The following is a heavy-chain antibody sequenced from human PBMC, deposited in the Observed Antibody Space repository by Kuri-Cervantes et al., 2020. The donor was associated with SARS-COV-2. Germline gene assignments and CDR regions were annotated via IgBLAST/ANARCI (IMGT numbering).Heavy chain of an antibody. V-gene: IGHV3-53*05. D-gene: IGHD3-10*01. CDR3: ARDDGSGSYFTFDY. CDR1: GFTVSTNY. Sequence: GGSLRLSCAASGFTVSTNYMSWVRQAPGKGLEWVSIIYSGGTTYYADSVKGRFTISRDNSKNTLYLQMNSLRAEDTAVYYCARDDGSGSYFTFDYWGQGTLVTVSS. J-gene: IGHJ4*02. CDR2: IYSGGTT.